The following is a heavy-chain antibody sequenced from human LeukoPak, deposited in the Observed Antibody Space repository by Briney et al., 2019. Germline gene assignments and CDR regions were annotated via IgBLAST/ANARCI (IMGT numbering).Heavy chain of an antibody. CDR3: ARDEGGSGWRFDY. Sequence: ASVKVSCKASGYTFTNYGISWVGQAPGQGLEWMGWISGYNGNTNYAQKFQGRVTMTTDTSTSTAYMDLRGLRSDDTAVYYCARDEGGSGWRFDYWGQGTLVTVSS. V-gene: IGHV1-18*04. CDR2: ISGYNGNT. D-gene: IGHD6-19*01. CDR1: GYTFTNYG. J-gene: IGHJ4*02.